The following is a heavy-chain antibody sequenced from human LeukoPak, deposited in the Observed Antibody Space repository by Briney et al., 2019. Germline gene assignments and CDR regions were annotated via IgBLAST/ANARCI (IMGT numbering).Heavy chain of an antibody. J-gene: IGHJ4*02. V-gene: IGHV3-23*01. CDR3: AKHLWRDLLWFGEGYYFGY. CDR1: GFTFSSYS. CDR2: ISGSSDST. D-gene: IGHD3-10*01. Sequence: PGGSLRLSCAASGFTFSSYSMNWVRQAPGKGLECVSVISGSSDSTYYADSVKGRFTISRDNSKNTLYLQMNSLRVEDTAVYYCAKHLWRDLLWFGEGYYFGYWGQGALVTVSS.